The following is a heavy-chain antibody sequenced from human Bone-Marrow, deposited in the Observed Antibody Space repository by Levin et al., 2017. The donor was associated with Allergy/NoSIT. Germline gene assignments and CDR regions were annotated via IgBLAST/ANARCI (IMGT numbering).Heavy chain of an antibody. J-gene: IGHJ3*02. CDR2: ISTSGGNT. CDR1: GFTLSTYV. V-gene: IGHV3-23*01. CDR3: AMRAWAEASGWGRASDM. D-gene: IGHD6-19*01. Sequence: LSLTCAASGFTLSTYVMTWVRQAPGKGLEWLTGISTSGGNTYYADSVKGRFTISRDNSKNMLYLQMDGLRVADTAVCYCAMRAWAEASGWGRASDMWGQGTMVTVSS.